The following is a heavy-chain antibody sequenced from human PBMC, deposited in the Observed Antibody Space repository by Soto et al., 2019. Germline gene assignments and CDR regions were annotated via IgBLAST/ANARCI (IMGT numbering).Heavy chain of an antibody. CDR3: ARSALAGTRFDY. D-gene: IGHD6-19*01. V-gene: IGHV4-4*02. J-gene: IGHJ4*02. CDR1: GGSISSSNW. CDR2: IYHSGST. Sequence: QVQLQESGPGLVKPSGTLSLTCAVSGGSISSSNWWSWVRQPPGKGLEWIGEIYHSGSTNYNPSLKTRVTMPVNXSKNQFSLKLNSVTAADTAVYYCARSALAGTRFDYWGQGTLVTVSS.